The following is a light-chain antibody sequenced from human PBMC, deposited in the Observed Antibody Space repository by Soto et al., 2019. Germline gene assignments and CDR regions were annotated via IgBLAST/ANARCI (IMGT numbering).Light chain of an antibody. CDR1: SGSIASNY. Sequence: NFMLTQPHSVSESPGKTVTISCTRSSGSIASNYVQWYQQRPGSAPTTVIYEDNQRPSGVPDRFSGSIDSSSNSASLTISGLNTEDEADYYCQSYDSSHVVFGGGTKVTVL. V-gene: IGLV6-57*03. CDR2: EDN. CDR3: QSYDSSHVV. J-gene: IGLJ2*01.